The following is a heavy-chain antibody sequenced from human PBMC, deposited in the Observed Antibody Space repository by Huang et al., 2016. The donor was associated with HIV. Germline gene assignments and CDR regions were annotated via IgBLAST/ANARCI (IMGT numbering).Heavy chain of an antibody. V-gene: IGHV3-48*01. J-gene: IGHJ4*02. CDR3: ARGYSSSWLYN. Sequence: GGSLRLSCAASGFSFSSCNMNWVRQAPGNGLEWLSYISETGSVITYADSVKGRFTVSRDNAKNSLYLQMDSLRAEDTAVYYCARGYSSSWLYNWGQGTLVTVSS. D-gene: IGHD6-13*01. CDR1: GFSFSSCN. CDR2: ISETGSVI.